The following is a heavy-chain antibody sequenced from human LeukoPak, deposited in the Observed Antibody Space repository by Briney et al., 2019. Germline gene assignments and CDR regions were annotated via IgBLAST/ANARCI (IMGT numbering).Heavy chain of an antibody. J-gene: IGHJ4*02. Sequence: SSETLSLTCAVSGGSISSSNWWSWIRQPPGKGLEWIGEINHSGSTNYNPSLKSRVTISVDTSKNHFSLRLSSVTAADTAMYYCARGTLYSGWSYYFDYWGQGSQVTVSS. CDR3: ARGTLYSGWSYYFDY. CDR2: INHSGST. D-gene: IGHD6-19*01. CDR1: GGSISSSNW. V-gene: IGHV4-4*02.